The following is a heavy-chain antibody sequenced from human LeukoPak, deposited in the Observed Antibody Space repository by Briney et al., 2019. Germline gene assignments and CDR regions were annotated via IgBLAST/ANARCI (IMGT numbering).Heavy chain of an antibody. V-gene: IGHV4-59*01. CDR2: IYYSGST. CDR1: GGSISSYY. CDR3: AKDCSSTSCYGGRFDP. J-gene: IGHJ5*02. Sequence: SETLSLTCTVSGGSISSYYWSWIRQPPGKGLEWIGYIYYSGSTNYNPSLKSRVTISVDTSKNQFSLKLSSVTAADTAVYYCAKDCSSTSCYGGRFDPWGQGTLVTVSS. D-gene: IGHD2-2*01.